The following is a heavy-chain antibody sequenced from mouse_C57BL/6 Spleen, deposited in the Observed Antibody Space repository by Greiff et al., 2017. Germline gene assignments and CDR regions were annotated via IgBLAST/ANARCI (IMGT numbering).Heavy chain of an antibody. J-gene: IGHJ3*01. Sequence: EVKVVESGEGLVKPGGSLKLSCAASGFTFSSYAMSWVRQTPEKRLEWVAYISSGGDYIYYADTVKGRFTISRDNARNTLYLQMSSLKSEDTAMYYCTRDLRLFAYWGQGTLVTVSA. CDR2: ISSGGDYI. CDR3: TRDLRLFAY. V-gene: IGHV5-9-1*02. CDR1: GFTFSSYA.